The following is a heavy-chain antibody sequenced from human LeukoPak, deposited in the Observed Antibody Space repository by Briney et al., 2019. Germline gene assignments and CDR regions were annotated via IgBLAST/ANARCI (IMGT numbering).Heavy chain of an antibody. CDR2: IRGTTAGGTT. Sequence: PGGSLRLSCAVSGLSFSGAWLMWVRQAPGKGLEWIGRIRGTTAGGTTEYAASVKGRFTISRDDSKSIAYLQMNSLKTEDTAVYYCTSVRDGYKNGPFDYWGQGTLVTVSS. V-gene: IGHV3-15*01. CDR3: TSVRDGYKNGPFDY. CDR1: GLSFSGAW. D-gene: IGHD5-24*01. J-gene: IGHJ4*02.